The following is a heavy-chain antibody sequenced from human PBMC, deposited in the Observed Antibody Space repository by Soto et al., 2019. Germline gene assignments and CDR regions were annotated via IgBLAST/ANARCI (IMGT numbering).Heavy chain of an antibody. CDR3: ARLMAWLREGYYYYGMDV. CDR2: INHSGST. D-gene: IGHD5-12*01. J-gene: IGHJ6*02. V-gene: IGHV4-34*01. CDR1: GGSFSGYY. Sequence: SETLSLTCAVYGGSFSGYYWSWIRQPPGKGLEWIGEINHSGSTNYNPSLKSRVTISVDTSKNQFSLKLSSVTAADTAVYYCARLMAWLREGYYYYGMDVWGQGTTVTVSS.